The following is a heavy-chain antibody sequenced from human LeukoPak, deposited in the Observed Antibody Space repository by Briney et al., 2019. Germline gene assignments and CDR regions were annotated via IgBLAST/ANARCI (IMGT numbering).Heavy chain of an antibody. CDR2: IKQDGNEK. CDR1: GFRFNTYW. Sequence: PGGSLTLSCAASGFRFNTYWMSWVRQAPGKGLEWVANIKQDGNEKYYADSVKGRFTISRDNGKNSLDLQMNSLRADDTAVYYCARDTLGEGEDANYAVYYFDYWGQGTVVTVSS. D-gene: IGHD4/OR15-4a*01. J-gene: IGHJ4*02. V-gene: IGHV3-7*01. CDR3: ARDTLGEGEDANYAVYYFDY.